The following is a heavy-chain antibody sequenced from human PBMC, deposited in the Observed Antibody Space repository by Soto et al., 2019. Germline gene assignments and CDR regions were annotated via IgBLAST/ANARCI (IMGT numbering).Heavy chain of an antibody. CDR3: ARTSYDFWSGYSLRVSKYYSHY. CDR2: IFTKDEK. J-gene: IGHJ4*02. V-gene: IGHV2-26*01. D-gene: IGHD3-3*01. Sequence: SGPTLVNPTEPLKLTCTVSGFSHSNARMGVSWIRQPPGKALEWLAHIFTKDEKSYXAXXXXRLTXSQENSKSQVVLNMNNMDPVXTATYYCARTSYDFWSGYSLRVSKYYSHYGGQGTLVTSPQ. CDR1: GFSHSNARMG.